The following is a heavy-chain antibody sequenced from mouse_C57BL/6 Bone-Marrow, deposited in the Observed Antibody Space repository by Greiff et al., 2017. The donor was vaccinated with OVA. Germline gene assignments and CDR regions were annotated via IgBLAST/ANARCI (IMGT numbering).Heavy chain of an antibody. J-gene: IGHJ2*01. CDR1: GYTFTSYW. CDR2: IYPGSGST. V-gene: IGHV1-55*01. D-gene: IGHD2-2*01. CDR3: ARWGLRRFYFDY. Sequence: QVQLQQPGAELVKPGASVKMSCKTSGYTFTSYWITWVKQRPGQGLEWIGDIYPGSGSTSYNEKFKSKATLTVDTSSSTAYMQLSSLTSEDSAVYYCARWGLRRFYFDYWGQGTTLTVSS.